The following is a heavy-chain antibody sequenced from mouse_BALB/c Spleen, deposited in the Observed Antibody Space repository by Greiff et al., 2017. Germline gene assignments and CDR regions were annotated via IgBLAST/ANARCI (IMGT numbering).Heavy chain of an antibody. CDR3: ARKGDWDAYYAMDY. D-gene: IGHD4-1*01. CDR1: GYTFSSYW. CDR2: ILPGSGST. V-gene: IGHV1-9*01. Sequence: VKLQESGAELMKPGASVKISCKATGYTFSSYWIEWVKQRPGHGLEWIGEILPGSGSTNYNEKFKGKATFTADTSSNTAYMQLSSLTSEDSAVYYCARKGDWDAYYAMDYWGQGTSVTVSS. J-gene: IGHJ4*01.